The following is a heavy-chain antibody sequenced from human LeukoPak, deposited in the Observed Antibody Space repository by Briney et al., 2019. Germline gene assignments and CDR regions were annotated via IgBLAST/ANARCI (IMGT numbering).Heavy chain of an antibody. CDR1: GGSFSGYY. J-gene: IGHJ5*02. CDR3: ARDRAVAAATPWAGWFDP. Sequence: SETLSLTCAVYGGSFSGYYWSWIRQPPGKGLEWIGEINHSGSTNYNPSLKSRVTISVDTSKNQFSLKLSSVTAADTAMYYCARDRAVAAATPWAGWFDPWGQGTLVTVSS. D-gene: IGHD6-13*01. CDR2: INHSGST. V-gene: IGHV4-34*01.